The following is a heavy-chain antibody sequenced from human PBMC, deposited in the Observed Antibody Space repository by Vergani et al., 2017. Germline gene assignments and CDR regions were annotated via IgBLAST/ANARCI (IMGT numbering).Heavy chain of an antibody. J-gene: IGHJ4*02. D-gene: IGHD6-13*01. CDR3: ARAGGGSSWNSPFDY. CDR2: ISAYNGNT. CDR1: GYTFTSYG. V-gene: IGHV1-18*01. Sequence: HVQLVQSGAEVKKPGASVKVSCKASGYTFTSYGISWVRQAPGQGLEWMGWISAYNGNTNYAHNLQGRVTMTTDTSTSTAYMELRSLRSDDTAVYYWARAGGGSSWNSPFDYWGQGTLVTVSS.